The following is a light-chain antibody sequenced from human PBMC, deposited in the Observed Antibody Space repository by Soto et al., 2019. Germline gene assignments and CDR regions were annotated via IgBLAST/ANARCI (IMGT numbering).Light chain of an antibody. CDR2: DAS. CDR1: QTISNW. CDR3: QHIYSTPYT. V-gene: IGKV1-5*01. Sequence: DIQMTQSPSTLSASVGDRVTITCRASQTISNWLAWYQQEPGKAPKLLIYDASTLRSGVPSRFSGSGFATDFTLTISSLQPDDFATYYCQHIYSTPYTFGQGTKLDIK. J-gene: IGKJ2*01.